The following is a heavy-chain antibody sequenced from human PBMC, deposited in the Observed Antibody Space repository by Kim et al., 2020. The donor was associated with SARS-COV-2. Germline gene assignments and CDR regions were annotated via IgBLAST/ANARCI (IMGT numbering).Heavy chain of an antibody. J-gene: IGHJ3*02. V-gene: IGHV3-33*01. Sequence: GGSLRLSCAASGFTFSSYGMHWVRQAPGKGLEWVAVIWYDGSNKYYADSVKGRFTISRDNSKNTLYLQMNSLRAEDTAVYYCAREHSSRSRAFDIWGQGTMVTVSS. CDR3: AREHSSRSRAFDI. CDR1: GFTFSSYG. CDR2: IWYDGSNK. D-gene: IGHD6-13*01.